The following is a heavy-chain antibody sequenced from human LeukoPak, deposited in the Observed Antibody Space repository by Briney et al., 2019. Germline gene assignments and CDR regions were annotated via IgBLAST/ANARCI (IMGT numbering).Heavy chain of an antibody. CDR2: VSSSGGST. D-gene: IGHD1-26*01. CDR3: AKDRGSYRSSDY. J-gene: IGHJ4*02. V-gene: IGHV3-23*01. Sequence: GGSLRLSCAASGFTFSSYAMSWVRQAPGKGLEWVSTVSSSGGSTNYADSVKGRFTISRDNSKNTLYLQMSSLRAEDTAVYYCAKDRGSYRSSDYWGQGTLATVSS. CDR1: GFTFSSYA.